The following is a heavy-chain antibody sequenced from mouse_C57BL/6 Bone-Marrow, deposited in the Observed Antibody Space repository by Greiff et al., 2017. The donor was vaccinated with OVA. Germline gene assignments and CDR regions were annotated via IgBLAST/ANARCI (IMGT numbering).Heavy chain of an antibody. CDR1: GFNIKDDY. CDR2: IYPENGDT. J-gene: IGHJ3*01. Sequence: VQLQQSGAELVRPGASVKLSCTASGFNIKDDYMHWVKQRPEQGLEWIGWIYPENGDTEYASKFQGKATITADTSSNTAYLQLSSLTSEDTAVYYCTTEGFAYWGQGTLVTVSA. V-gene: IGHV14-4*01. CDR3: TTEGFAY.